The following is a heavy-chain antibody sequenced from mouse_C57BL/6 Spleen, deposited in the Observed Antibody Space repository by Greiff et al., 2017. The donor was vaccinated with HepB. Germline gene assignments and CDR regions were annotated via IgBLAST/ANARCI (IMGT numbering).Heavy chain of an antibody. CDR1: GYAFSSYW. Sequence: QVQLKESGAELVKPGASVKISCKASGYAFSSYWMNWVKQRPGKGLEWIGQIYPGDGDTNYNGKFKGKATLTADKSSSTAYMQLSSLTSEDSAVYFCAFYYDYDAWFAYWGQGTLVTVSA. D-gene: IGHD2-4*01. CDR2: IYPGDGDT. CDR3: AFYYDYDAWFAY. J-gene: IGHJ3*01. V-gene: IGHV1-80*01.